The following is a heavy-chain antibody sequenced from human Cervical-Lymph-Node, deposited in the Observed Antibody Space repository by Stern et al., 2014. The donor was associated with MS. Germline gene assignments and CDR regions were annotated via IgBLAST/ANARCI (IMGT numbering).Heavy chain of an antibody. CDR1: GFTFSNYG. CDR2: ISAYNGNI. Sequence: VQLVHSGPEVKKPGASVKVSCKASGFTFSNYGLSWVRQAPGQGLEWMGWISAYNGNIDLAQKFQGRLTMTTDTSTSTVYMELNSLRSDDTAEYYCMRDRGRVATTTGDFWGQGTLVTVTT. CDR3: MRDRGRVATTTGDF. V-gene: IGHV1-18*01. J-gene: IGHJ4*02. D-gene: IGHD1-26*01.